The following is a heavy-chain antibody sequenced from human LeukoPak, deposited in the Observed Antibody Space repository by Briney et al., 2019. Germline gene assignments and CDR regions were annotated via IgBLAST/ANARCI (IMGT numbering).Heavy chain of an antibody. CDR2: IGSSGTTI. CDR1: GFTFSNYE. J-gene: IGHJ4*02. CDR3: ARRFGY. Sequence: GGSLRLSCAASGFTFSNYEMNWVRQAPGKGLEWVSNIGSSGTTIYYADSVKGRFTISRDNAKNSLYLQMNSLRVDDTGVYYCARRFGYWGQGTLVTVSS. V-gene: IGHV3-48*03.